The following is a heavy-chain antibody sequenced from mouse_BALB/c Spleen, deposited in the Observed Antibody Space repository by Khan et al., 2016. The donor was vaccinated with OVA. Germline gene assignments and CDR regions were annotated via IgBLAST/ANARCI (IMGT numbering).Heavy chain of an antibody. CDR3: APVVTYYVSIVF. CDR1: GYTFTSYV. V-gene: IGHV1S136*01. Sequence: VQLQQSGPEVVKPGASVKMSCKASGYTFTSYVMHWVQQKPGKGLEWIGYIYPFNDVTKFNEKFNGKATMTSDKSNSTAYMEISSLTSEDSAVYYGAPVVTYYVSIVFWGQGTLVTVSA. D-gene: IGHD1-1*01. J-gene: IGHJ3*01. CDR2: IYPFNDVT.